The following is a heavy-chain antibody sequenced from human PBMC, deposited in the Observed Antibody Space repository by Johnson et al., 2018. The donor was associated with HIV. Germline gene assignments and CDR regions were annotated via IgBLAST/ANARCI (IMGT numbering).Heavy chain of an antibody. D-gene: IGHD5-18*01. V-gene: IGHV3-13*01. CDR2: IGSSGDT. CDR1: GFTFSTYD. Sequence: VQLVESGGGLVQPGGSLRLSCAASGFTFSTYDMHWVRQATGKGLEWVSGIGSSGDTYYAGSVKGRFTISRDNAKNSLYLQMNTLRVEDTALYYCAKDMGGYNYGYKGAFDSWGQGTMVMVSS. CDR3: AKDMGGYNYGYKGAFDS. J-gene: IGHJ3*02.